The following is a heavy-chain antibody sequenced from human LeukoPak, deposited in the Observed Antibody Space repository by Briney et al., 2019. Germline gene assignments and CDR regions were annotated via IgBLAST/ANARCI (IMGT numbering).Heavy chain of an antibody. Sequence: GGSLRLSCAASGFTFSSYSMNWVRQAPGKGLEWVSYISSSSSTIYYADSVKGRFTISRDNAKNSLYLQMNSLRAEDTAVYYCARDRRRYSSSGSHCSDWGQGTLVTVSS. CDR1: GFTFSSYS. V-gene: IGHV3-48*04. CDR2: ISSSSSTI. D-gene: IGHD6-6*01. CDR3: ARDRRRYSSSGSHCSD. J-gene: IGHJ4*02.